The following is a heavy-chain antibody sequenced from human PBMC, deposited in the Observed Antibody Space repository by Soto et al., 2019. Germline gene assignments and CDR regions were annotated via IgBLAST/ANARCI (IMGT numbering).Heavy chain of an antibody. CDR3: ARESEDLTSNFDY. J-gene: IGHJ4*02. Sequence: GGSLRLSCAASGFTFTRYSMNWVRQAPGKGPEWVSSISSTTNYIYYGDSMKGRFTISRDNAKNSLYLEMSSLRAEDTAVYYCARESEDLTSNFDYWGQGTLVTVSS. CDR1: GFTFTRYS. V-gene: IGHV3-21*06. CDR2: ISSTTNYI.